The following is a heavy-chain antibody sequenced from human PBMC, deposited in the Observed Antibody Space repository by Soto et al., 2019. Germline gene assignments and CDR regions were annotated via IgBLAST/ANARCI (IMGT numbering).Heavy chain of an antibody. CDR1: GYTFTSYG. J-gene: IGHJ4*02. CDR3: ARRAEYQLLTYYFDY. V-gene: IGHV1-18*01. CDR2: ISAYNGNT. D-gene: IGHD2-2*01. Sequence: ASVKVSCKASGYTFTSYGISWVRQAPGQGLEWMGWISAYNGNTNYAQKLQGRVTMTTDTSTSTAYMELRSLRSDDTAVYYCARRAEYQLLTYYFDYWGQGTLVTVSS.